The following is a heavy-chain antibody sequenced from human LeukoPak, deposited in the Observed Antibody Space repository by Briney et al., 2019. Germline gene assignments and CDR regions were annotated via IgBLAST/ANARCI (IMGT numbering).Heavy chain of an antibody. CDR2: IIPIFGTA. J-gene: IGHJ4*02. Sequence: SVKVSCKASGGTFSSYAISWVQQAPGQGLEWMGGIIPIFGTANYAQKFQGRVTITTDESTSTAYMELSSLRSEDTAVYYCAREGDSGYDYPYFDYWGQGTLVTVSS. CDR1: GGTFSSYA. CDR3: AREGDSGYDYPYFDY. D-gene: IGHD5-12*01. V-gene: IGHV1-69*05.